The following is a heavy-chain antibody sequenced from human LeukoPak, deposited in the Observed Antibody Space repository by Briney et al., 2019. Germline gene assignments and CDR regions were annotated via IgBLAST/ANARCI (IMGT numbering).Heavy chain of an antibody. V-gene: IGHV1-18*01. D-gene: IGHD5-12*01. CDR3: ARGGATTAIDY. CDR2: ITAYKGNM. Sequence: ASVKVSCKASGYTFDSYGISWVRQAPGQGLEWMGWITAYKGNMKYAQKLQGRVTMTTDTSTSTVYMELRSLRSDDTAVYYCARGGATTAIDYWGQGTLVTVFS. J-gene: IGHJ4*02. CDR1: GYTFDSYG.